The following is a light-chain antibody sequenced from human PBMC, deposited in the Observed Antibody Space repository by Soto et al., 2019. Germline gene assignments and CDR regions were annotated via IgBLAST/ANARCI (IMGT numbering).Light chain of an antibody. CDR1: QSVSSSY. J-gene: IGKJ2*01. Sequence: EIVLTQSPGTLSLSPGERATLSCRASQSVSSSYIAWYQQKPGQAPRLLIYGASSRATDIPDRFSGSGSGTDFTLTVSRLEPEVFAVYYCQQYGSSPYTFGQGTKLEIK. CDR2: GAS. V-gene: IGKV3-20*01. CDR3: QQYGSSPYT.